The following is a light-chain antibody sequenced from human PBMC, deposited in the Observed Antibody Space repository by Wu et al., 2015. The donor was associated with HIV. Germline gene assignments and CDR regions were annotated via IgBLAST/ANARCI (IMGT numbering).Light chain of an antibody. J-gene: IGKJ2*01. V-gene: IGKV3-20*01. CDR2: GAS. CDR3: QQHDSSPYT. Sequence: EIVLTQSPGTLSLSPGERATLSCRASQSVSSSYLAWYQQKPGQAPRLLIDGASNRATGIPDRFSVSGSGTDFTLTINRLEPEDFALYYCQQHDSSPYTFGQGTKLDIK. CDR1: QSVSSSY.